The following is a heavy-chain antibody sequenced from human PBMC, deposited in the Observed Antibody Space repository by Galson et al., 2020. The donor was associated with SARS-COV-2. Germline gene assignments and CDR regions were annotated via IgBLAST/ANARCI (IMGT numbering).Heavy chain of an antibody. J-gene: IGHJ4*02. CDR2: ISYDGSNK. Sequence: GGSLRLSCAASGFTFRSYAMHWVRQAPGKGLEWVAVISYDGSNKYYADSVKGRFTISRDNSKNTLYLQMNSLRAEDTAVYYCARDVAVTHTSTLDYWGQGTLVTVSS. V-gene: IGHV3-30*04. CDR1: GFTFRSYA. CDR3: ARDVAVTHTSTLDY. D-gene: IGHD4-4*01.